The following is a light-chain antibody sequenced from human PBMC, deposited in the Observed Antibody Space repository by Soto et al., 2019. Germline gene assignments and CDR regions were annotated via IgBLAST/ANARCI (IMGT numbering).Light chain of an antibody. J-gene: IGKJ1*01. CDR1: QTVRNNY. V-gene: IGKV3-20*01. Sequence: EFVLTPSPGTLSLSPGERATLSCRASQTVRNNYLAWYQQKPGQAPRLLIYDASSRATGIPDRFSGGGSGTDFTLTISRLEPEDFAVYYCQQYGSSPRTFGQGTKVDIK. CDR2: DAS. CDR3: QQYGSSPRT.